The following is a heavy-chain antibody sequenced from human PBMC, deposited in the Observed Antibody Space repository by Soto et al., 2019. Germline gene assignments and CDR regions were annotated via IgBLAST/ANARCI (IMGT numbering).Heavy chain of an antibody. D-gene: IGHD4-17*01. CDR1: GFSLSTSGVG. Sequence: HITLKESGPTLVKPTQTLTLTCTFSGFSLSTSGVGVNWIRQPPVKALEWRALIYWDDDKRYSQSLKSRLTITKDTTKKHVVLTMTNMDPVATATYYSGHSMTTVPTTWGQGNLVTVAS. CDR2: IYWDDDK. J-gene: IGHJ5*02. V-gene: IGHV2-5*02. CDR3: GHSMTTVPTT.